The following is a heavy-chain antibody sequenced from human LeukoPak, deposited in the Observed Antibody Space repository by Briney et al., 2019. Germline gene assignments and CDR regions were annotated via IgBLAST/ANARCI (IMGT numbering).Heavy chain of an antibody. V-gene: IGHV3-23*01. CDR3: AKGHGPYGDYPYYYYFYGMDV. J-gene: IGHJ6*02. CDR1: GFTFNSYA. CDR2: ISGDGTST. Sequence: PGGSLRLSCAASGFTFNSYAMSWVRQAPGQGLEWVSHISGDGTSTYHADSGKGRFTISRDNSKNTLYLQLNSLGAEETAIYYCAKGHGPYGDYPYYYYFYGMDVWGQGTTVTVSS. D-gene: IGHD4-17*01.